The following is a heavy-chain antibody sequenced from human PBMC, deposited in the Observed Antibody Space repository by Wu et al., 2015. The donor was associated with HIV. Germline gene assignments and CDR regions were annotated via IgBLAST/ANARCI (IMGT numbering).Heavy chain of an antibody. J-gene: IGHJ4*02. CDR1: GYTFSSYD. CDR3: ARQRAYTSGWYILDN. D-gene: IGHD6-19*01. Sequence: QVQLVQSGAEVKKPGASVKVSCKASGYTFSSYDINWVRQATGQGLEWMGWMNPRTGNIGYAQKFRGRVTMTRDTSISTANMELSSLRSEDTAVYYCARQRAYTSGWYILDNWGQGTLVTVSS. V-gene: IGHV1-8*01. CDR2: MNPRTGNI.